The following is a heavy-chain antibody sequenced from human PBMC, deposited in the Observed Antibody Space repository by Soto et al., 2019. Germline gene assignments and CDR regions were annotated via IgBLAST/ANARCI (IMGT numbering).Heavy chain of an antibody. V-gene: IGHV1-18*01. CDR1: GYTFTNYG. CDR3: ARGVGSGNYYNQYNWFDP. CDR2: INTYNGNT. Sequence: GVSVKVPCKASGYTFTNYGIGWVRQAPGQGLERMGWINTYNGNTNHAQKLQGRVTMTTDTSTSTAYMELRSLRSDDTAVYYCARGVGSGNYYNQYNWFDPWGQGTLVTVSS. J-gene: IGHJ5*02. D-gene: IGHD3-10*01.